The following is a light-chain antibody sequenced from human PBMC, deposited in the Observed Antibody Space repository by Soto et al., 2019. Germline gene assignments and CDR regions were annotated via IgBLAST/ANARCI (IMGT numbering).Light chain of an antibody. CDR1: QSVSSK. CDR3: QQYNSWLWT. Sequence: EMVMTQSPATLSGSPGEGATLSCRASQSVSSKLAWYQQKPGQAPRLLIYGASTRATGIPARFSGSGSGTEFTLIISSLQSEDSAVYYCQQYNSWLWTFGQGTKVDIK. V-gene: IGKV3-15*01. CDR2: GAS. J-gene: IGKJ1*01.